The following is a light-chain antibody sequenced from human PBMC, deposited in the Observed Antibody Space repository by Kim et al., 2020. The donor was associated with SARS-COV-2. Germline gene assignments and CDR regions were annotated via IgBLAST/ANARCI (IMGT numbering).Light chain of an antibody. CDR2: YDS. V-gene: IGLV3-21*04. J-gene: IGLJ2*01. CDR1: NIGSEG. CDR3: QVWNRGSDHPVV. Sequence: SYELTQPPSVSVAPGETARITCGGTNIGSEGVHWYQQRPGQAPVLVMYYDSDRPSGIPERLSGSNSGNTATLTISRVEAGDEADYYCQVWNRGSDHPVVFGGGTRLTV.